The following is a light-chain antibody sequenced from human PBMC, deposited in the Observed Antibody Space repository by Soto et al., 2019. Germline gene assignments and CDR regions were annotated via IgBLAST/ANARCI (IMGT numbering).Light chain of an antibody. V-gene: IGKV1-39*01. Sequence: DIQMTQSPSSLSASVGDRVTITCRASQSIRRYLNLYQQKPGIAPRLLIFAASSLQSGVPSRFSGSGYGTNFTLIISVLQPEDFAIYYCQQCHATPLPSGQGTRLEIK. J-gene: IGKJ5*01. CDR2: AAS. CDR3: QQCHATPLP. CDR1: QSIRRY.